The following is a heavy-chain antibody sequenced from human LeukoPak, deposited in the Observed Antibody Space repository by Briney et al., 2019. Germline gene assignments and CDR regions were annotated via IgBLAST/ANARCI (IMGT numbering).Heavy chain of an antibody. V-gene: IGHV3-66*01. D-gene: IGHD2-2*01. J-gene: IGHJ4*02. Sequence: PGGSLRLSCAASGFSVSSNYMSWVRQAPGKGLEWVSLIYSGGSTYYADSVKGRFTISRDNSKNTLYLQMNSLRAEDTAVYYCAKVTVPAAQGDYWGQGTLVTVSS. CDR1: GFSVSSNY. CDR2: IYSGGST. CDR3: AKVTVPAAQGDY.